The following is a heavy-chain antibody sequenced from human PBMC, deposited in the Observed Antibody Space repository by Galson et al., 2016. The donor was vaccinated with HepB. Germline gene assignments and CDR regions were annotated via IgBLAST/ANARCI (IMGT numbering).Heavy chain of an antibody. CDR3: ATLSTTGSYTFDY. CDR2: ISTYNGNT. D-gene: IGHD1-26*01. Sequence: SVKVSCKASGYTFNTYAISWVRQAPGQGLESMGWISTYNGNTYYAQKFRGRVTMTTDTSTATGYMDLSGLRPDDTAVYYCATLSTTGSYTFDYWGQGTLITVSS. CDR1: GYTFNTYA. J-gene: IGHJ4*02. V-gene: IGHV1-18*04.